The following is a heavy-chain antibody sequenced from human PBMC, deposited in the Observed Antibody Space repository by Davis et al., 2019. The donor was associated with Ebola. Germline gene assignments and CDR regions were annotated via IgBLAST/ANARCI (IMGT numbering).Heavy chain of an antibody. CDR2: INWNGGST. V-gene: IGHV3-20*04. J-gene: IGHJ6*02. D-gene: IGHD5-18*01. Sequence: GESLKISCTDSVITFSSYAMTWVRQAPGKGLEWVSGINWNGGSTGYADSVKGRFTISRDNSKNTLYLQMNSLRAEDTAVYYCARNMKLWFGYYYYGMDVWGQGTTVTVSS. CDR1: VITFSSYA. CDR3: ARNMKLWFGYYYYGMDV.